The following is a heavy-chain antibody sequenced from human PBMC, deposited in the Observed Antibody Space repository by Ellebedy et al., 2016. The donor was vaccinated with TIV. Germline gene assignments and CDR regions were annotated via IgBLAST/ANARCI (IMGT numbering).Heavy chain of an antibody. Sequence: GGSLRLSCAASGFTASSNYMSWVRQAPGRGLEWVSTIYSSGGTYYAGPVKGRFTISRDNSKNTLYLQMNSLRAEDTAVYYCAGGISVAGTSLGFWGQGTLVTVSS. D-gene: IGHD6-19*01. CDR2: IYSSGGT. CDR1: GFTASSNY. J-gene: IGHJ4*02. CDR3: AGGISVAGTSLGF. V-gene: IGHV3-53*01.